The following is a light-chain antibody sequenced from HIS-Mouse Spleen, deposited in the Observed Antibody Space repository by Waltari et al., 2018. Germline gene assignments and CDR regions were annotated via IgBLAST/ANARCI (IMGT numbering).Light chain of an antibody. V-gene: IGKV3-15*01. CDR3: QQYNNWPIFT. J-gene: IGKJ3*01. CDR1: QSVSSN. CDR2: GAS. Sequence: EIVMTQSPATLSVSPGERATLSCRASQSVSSNLAWYQQKPGQAPRLLIYGASTRATGIPARCSGSGSGTEFTLTISSMQSEDFAVYYCQQYNNWPIFTFGPGTKVDIK.